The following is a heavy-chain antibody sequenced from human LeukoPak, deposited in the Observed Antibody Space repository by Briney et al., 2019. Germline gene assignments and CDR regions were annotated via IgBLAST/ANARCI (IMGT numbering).Heavy chain of an antibody. CDR1: GGSFSGYY. CDR2: INHSGST. D-gene: IGHD2-2*01. V-gene: IGHV4-34*01. J-gene: IGHJ6*02. CDR3: AYPGRYCSSTSCYGMDA. Sequence: SETLSLTCAVYGGSFSGYYWSWIRQPPGKGLEWIGEINHSGSTNYNPSLKSRVTISVDTSKNQFSLELSSVTAADTAVYYCAYPGRYCSSTSCYGMDAWGQGTTVTVSS.